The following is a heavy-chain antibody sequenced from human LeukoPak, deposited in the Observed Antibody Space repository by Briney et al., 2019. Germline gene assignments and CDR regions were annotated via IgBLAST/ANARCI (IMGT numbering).Heavy chain of an antibody. V-gene: IGHV4-59*01. CDR1: GGSISSYY. J-gene: IGHJ4*02. CDR2: IYYSGST. CDR3: TRGAGWLIDY. Sequence: ETLSLTCTVSGGSISSYYWSWIRQPPGKGLEWIGYIYYSGSTNYNPSLKSRVTISVDTSKNQFSLKLNSLITADTAVYYCTRGAGWLIDYWGQGILVTVSS. D-gene: IGHD3-16*01.